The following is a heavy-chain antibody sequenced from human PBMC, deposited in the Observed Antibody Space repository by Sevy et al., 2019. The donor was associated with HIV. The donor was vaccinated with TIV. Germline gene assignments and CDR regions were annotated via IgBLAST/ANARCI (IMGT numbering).Heavy chain of an antibody. J-gene: IGHJ4*02. CDR1: GYTFTSYG. D-gene: IGHD3-22*01. CDR2: ISAYNGNT. Sequence: ASVKVSCKASGYTFTSYGISWVRQAPGQGLEWMGWISAYNGNTNYAQKLQGRVTMTTDTSTSTAYMELRSLRSDDTAVYYCARVGSYYYDSSGYSFDYWGQGTLVTVYS. CDR3: ARVGSYYYDSSGYSFDY. V-gene: IGHV1-18*01.